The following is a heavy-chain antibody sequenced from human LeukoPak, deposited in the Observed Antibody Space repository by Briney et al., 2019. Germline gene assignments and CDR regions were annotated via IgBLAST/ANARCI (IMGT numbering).Heavy chain of an antibody. J-gene: IGHJ4*02. CDR2: IYSGGST. D-gene: IGHD6-13*01. V-gene: IGHV3-66*01. Sequence: GGSLRLSCAASGFTVSSNYMSWVRQAPGKGLEWVSVIYSGGSTYYADSVKGRFTISRDNSKNTLYLQMDSLRAEDTAVYYCAREGAAAGTLNFDYWGQGTLVTVSS. CDR3: AREGAAAGTLNFDY. CDR1: GFTVSSNY.